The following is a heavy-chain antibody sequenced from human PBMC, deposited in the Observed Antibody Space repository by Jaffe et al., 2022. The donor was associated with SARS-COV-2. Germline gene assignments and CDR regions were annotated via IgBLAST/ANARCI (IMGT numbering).Heavy chain of an antibody. V-gene: IGHV3-74*01. Sequence: EVQLVESGGGLVQPGGSLRLSCAASGFTFSSYWMHWVRQAPGKGLVWVSRINSDESSTSYADSVKGRFTISRDNAKNTLYLQMNSLRAEDTAVYSCARELGIPAPGIRGGAYYYYGMDVWGQGTTVTVSS. CDR1: GFTFSSYW. D-gene: IGHD6-13*01. J-gene: IGHJ6*02. CDR2: INSDESST. CDR3: ARELGIPAPGIRGGAYYYYGMDV.